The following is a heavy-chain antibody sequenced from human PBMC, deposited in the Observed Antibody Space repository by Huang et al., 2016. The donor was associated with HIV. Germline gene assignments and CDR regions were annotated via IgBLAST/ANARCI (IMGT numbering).Heavy chain of an antibody. D-gene: IGHD5-12*01. CDR3: ASGQRMRESDIVATIPVS. V-gene: IGHV1-3*01. CDR1: GYNFTSRG. Sequence: QVHLVQSGPEVKKPGASVKVSCKASGYNFTSRGLHWVRQAPGQRLEWMGYINPGKGNTKYSPKFQDRVTRTIDISANTAYMQLSRLTSEDTAVYYCASGQRMRESDIVATIPVSWGQGALVTVSS. J-gene: IGHJ5*02. CDR2: INPGKGNT.